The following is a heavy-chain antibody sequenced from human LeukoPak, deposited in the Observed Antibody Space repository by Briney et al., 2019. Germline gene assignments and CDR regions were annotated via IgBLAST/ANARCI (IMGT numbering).Heavy chain of an antibody. V-gene: IGHV4-39*01. CDR3: ARVGNPSGYYLLGAFDI. Sequence: SETLSLTCTVSGGSISNSNYYWVWIRQPPGKGLEWIGSIYSSGRTDYNPSLKSRVTISVDTSKNQFSLKLTSVTAADTAVYYCARVGNPSGYYLLGAFDIWGQGTMVTVSS. CDR1: GGSISNSNYY. J-gene: IGHJ3*02. D-gene: IGHD3-22*01. CDR2: IYSSGRT.